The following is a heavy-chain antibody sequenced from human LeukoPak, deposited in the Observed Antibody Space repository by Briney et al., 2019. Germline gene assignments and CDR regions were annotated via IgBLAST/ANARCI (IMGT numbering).Heavy chain of an antibody. J-gene: IGHJ6*03. D-gene: IGHD2/OR15-2a*01. Sequence: PGGSLRLSCAGSGFTFDDYAMHWVRQTPGKGLEWGSGISWNSGNIAYADFVGGRFTISRDNAKNSLSLQMNSRSDEDTAVYYCAKDAYGGATFFYYMDVWGKGTTLTVSS. CDR2: ISWNSGNI. CDR1: GFTFDDYA. V-gene: IGHV3-9*01. CDR3: AKDAYGGATFFYYMDV.